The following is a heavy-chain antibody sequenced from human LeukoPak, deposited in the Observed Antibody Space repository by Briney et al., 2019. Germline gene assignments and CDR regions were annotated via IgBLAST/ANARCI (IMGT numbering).Heavy chain of an antibody. J-gene: IGHJ4*02. CDR3: ARDPLHYGDYVDWDY. CDR2: INPSGGST. CDR1: GYTFTSYY. Sequence: PEASVKVSCKASGYTFTSYYLHWVRQAPGQGLEWMGIINPSGGSTTYAQKFQGRVTMTRDMSTSTVYMELSSLRSEDTAVYYCARDPLHYGDYVDWDYWGQGTLVTVSS. D-gene: IGHD4-17*01. V-gene: IGHV1-46*01.